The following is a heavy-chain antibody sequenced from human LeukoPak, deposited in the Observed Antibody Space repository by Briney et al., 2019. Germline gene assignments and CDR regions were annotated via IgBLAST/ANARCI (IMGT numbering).Heavy chain of an antibody. CDR1: GGSFSGYY. CDR2: INHSGST. V-gene: IGHV4-34*01. D-gene: IGHD3-10*01. J-gene: IGHJ5*02. CDR3: ARLLKRPYYYGSAHSFDP. Sequence: SETLSLTCAVYGGSFSGYYWSWIRQPPGKGLEWIGEINHSGSTNYNPSLKSRVTISVDTSKNQFSLKLSSVTAADTAVYYCARLLKRPYYYGSAHSFDPWAREPWSPSPQ.